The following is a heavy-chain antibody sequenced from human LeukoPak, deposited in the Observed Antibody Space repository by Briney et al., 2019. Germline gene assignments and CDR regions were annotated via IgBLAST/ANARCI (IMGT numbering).Heavy chain of an antibody. Sequence: GGSLRLSCAASGFVFSNYAMHWVRQAPGKGLQYVSAISSNGGGTYYADSVKGRFSISRDNSKNTLYLQMGSLRAEDMAVYYCARARLVVTAIDSWGQGTLVTVSS. J-gene: IGHJ5*01. D-gene: IGHD2-21*02. CDR1: GFVFSNYA. V-gene: IGHV3-64*02. CDR2: ISSNGGGT. CDR3: ARARLVVTAIDS.